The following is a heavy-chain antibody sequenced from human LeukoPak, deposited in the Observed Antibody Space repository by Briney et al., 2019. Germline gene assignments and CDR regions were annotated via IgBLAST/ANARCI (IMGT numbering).Heavy chain of an antibody. CDR2: IYTSGST. CDR3: ASHGDHGDY. CDR1: GGSFSGYY. D-gene: IGHD4-17*01. J-gene: IGHJ4*02. V-gene: IGHV4-59*10. Sequence: TSETLSLTCAVYGGSFSGYYWSWIRQPAGKGLEWIGRIYTSGSTNYNPSLKSRVTMSVDTSKNQFSLKLSSVTAADTAVYYCASHGDHGDYWGQGTLVTVSS.